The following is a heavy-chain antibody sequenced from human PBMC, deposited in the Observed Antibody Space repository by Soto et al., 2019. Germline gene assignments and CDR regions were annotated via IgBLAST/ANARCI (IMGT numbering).Heavy chain of an antibody. CDR3: ARHDYCSGGSCYKRRYYSDY. V-gene: IGHV4-59*08. CDR2: IYYSGST. J-gene: IGHJ4*02. CDR1: GGSISSYY. Sequence: SETLSLTCTVSGGSISSYYWSWIRQPPGKGLEWIGYIYYSGSTNYNPSLKSRVTISVDTSKNQFSLKLSSVTAADTAVYYCARHDYCSGGSCYKRRYYSDYWGQGTLVTVS. D-gene: IGHD2-15*01.